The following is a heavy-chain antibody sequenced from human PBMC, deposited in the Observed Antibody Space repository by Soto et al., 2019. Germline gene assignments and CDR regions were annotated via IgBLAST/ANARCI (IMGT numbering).Heavy chain of an antibody. CDR3: VGGSGTYNLHFDL. V-gene: IGHV3-23*01. J-gene: IGHJ2*01. Sequence: EVQLLESGGGLVQPGGSLRLSCAASGFTFGSYAMTWVRQAPGKGLEWVSSISASGDSTFYTDSVKGRFTISRDNSKNTLYLQMNSLTADDAAIYYCVGGSGTYNLHFDLWGRGTLVTVSS. CDR2: ISASGDST. D-gene: IGHD3-16*01. CDR1: GFTFGSYA.